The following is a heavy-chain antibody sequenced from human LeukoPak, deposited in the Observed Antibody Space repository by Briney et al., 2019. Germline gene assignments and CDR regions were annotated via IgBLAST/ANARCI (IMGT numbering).Heavy chain of an antibody. V-gene: IGHV3-23*01. Sequence: GGSLRLSCVASGLTFSSYAMTWVRQAPGKGLEWVSTIFGSGDRTQYTDSVKGRFTISRDNSKNTLYLQMNSLRAEDTAVYYCAKEGIGGIAAAVTDYWGQGTLVTVSS. J-gene: IGHJ4*02. CDR1: GLTFSSYA. CDR2: IFGSGDRT. CDR3: AKEGIGGIAAAVTDY. D-gene: IGHD6-13*01.